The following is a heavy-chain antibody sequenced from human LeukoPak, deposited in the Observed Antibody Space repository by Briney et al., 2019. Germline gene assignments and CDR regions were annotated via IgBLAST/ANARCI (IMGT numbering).Heavy chain of an antibody. V-gene: IGHV4-59*01. CDR1: GGSISSYY. D-gene: IGHD3-10*01. Sequence: RASETLSLTCTVSGGSISSYYWSWIRQPPGKGLEWIGYIYYSGSTNYNPSLKSRVTISVDTSKNQFSLKLSSVTAADTAVYYCAGWFGELLSLFTYWGQGTLVTVSS. CDR2: IYYSGST. J-gene: IGHJ4*02. CDR3: AGWFGELLSLFTY.